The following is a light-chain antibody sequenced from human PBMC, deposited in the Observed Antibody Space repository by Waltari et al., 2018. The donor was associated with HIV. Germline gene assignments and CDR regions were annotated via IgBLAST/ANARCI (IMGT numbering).Light chain of an antibody. V-gene: IGLV2-14*03. CDR3: SSYTSSSTGV. CDR1: STDVVRYNY. J-gene: IGLJ3*02. CDR2: DVS. Sequence: QSALTQPASVSGSPGQSITIPCTATSTDVVRYNYVSWYQQQPGKAPKLMIYDVSNRPSGVSNRFSGSKSGNTASLTISGLQAEDEADYYCSSYTSSSTGVFGGGTKLTVL.